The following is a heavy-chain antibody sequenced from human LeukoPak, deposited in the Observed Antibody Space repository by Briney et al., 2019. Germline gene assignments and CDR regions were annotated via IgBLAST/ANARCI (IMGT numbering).Heavy chain of an antibody. V-gene: IGHV3-48*03. CDR2: ISSSGSTI. Sequence: GGSLRLSCAASGFTFSSYEMNWVRQAPGKGLEWVSYISSSGSTIYYADSVKGRFTISRDNAENSLYLQMNSLRAEDTAVYYCARQAVARPFDLWGQGTMVAVSS. CDR3: ARQAVARPFDL. J-gene: IGHJ3*01. CDR1: GFTFSSYE.